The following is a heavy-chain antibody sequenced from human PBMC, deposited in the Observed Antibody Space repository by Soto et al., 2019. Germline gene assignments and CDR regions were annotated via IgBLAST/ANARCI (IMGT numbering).Heavy chain of an antibody. Sequence: SETLSLTCTVSGGSISSGGYYWSWIRQHPGKGLEWIGYIYYSGSTYYNPSLKSRVTISVDTSKNQFSLKLSSVTAADTAVYYCARVDYCTNGVCDYHVNWFDPWGQGTLVTVSS. D-gene: IGHD2-8*01. V-gene: IGHV4-31*03. CDR2: IYYSGST. CDR3: ARVDYCTNGVCDYHVNWFDP. CDR1: GGSISSGGYY. J-gene: IGHJ5*02.